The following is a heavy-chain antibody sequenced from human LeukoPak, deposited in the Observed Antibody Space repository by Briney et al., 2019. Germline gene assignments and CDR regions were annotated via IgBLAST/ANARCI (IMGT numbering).Heavy chain of an antibody. V-gene: IGHV3-48*01. CDR2: ISSGSGTI. D-gene: IGHD6-19*01. CDR3: ARDPAGAGIYYDY. J-gene: IGHJ4*02. CDR1: GFTFNTYS. Sequence: PGGSLRLSCVASGFTFNTYSMNWVRQAPGKGLEWISYISSGSGTIHYADSVKGRFTISRDNAKNSLYLQMNSLRAEDTAVYYCARDPAGAGIYYDYWGQGTLVTVSS.